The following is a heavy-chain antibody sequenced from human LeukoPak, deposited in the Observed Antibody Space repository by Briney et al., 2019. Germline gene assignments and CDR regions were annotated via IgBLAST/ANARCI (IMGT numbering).Heavy chain of an antibody. V-gene: IGHV4-4*07. CDR1: GGSISTYS. D-gene: IGHD5-18*01. J-gene: IGHJ4*02. CDR2: IFASGTT. CDR3: ARGQKYRSGYAVTELGSGYFDY. Sequence: SETLSLTCTVSGGSISTYSWNWIRQPAGKGLEWIGRIFASGTTKYNPSLKSRVTMSVETSKNQFSLKLSSVTAADTAVYYCARGQKYRSGYAVTELGSGYFDYWGQGPLVTVSS.